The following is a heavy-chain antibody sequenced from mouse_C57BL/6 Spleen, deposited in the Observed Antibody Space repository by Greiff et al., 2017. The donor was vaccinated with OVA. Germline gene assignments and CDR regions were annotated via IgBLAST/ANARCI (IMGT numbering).Heavy chain of an antibody. CDR2: ISSGGSYT. V-gene: IGHV5-6*01. CDR3: ARRSYYDYDGSLDY. CDR1: GFTFSSYG. J-gene: IGHJ2*01. D-gene: IGHD2-4*01. Sequence: EVHLVESGGDLVKPGGSLTLSCAASGFTFSSYGMSWVRQTPDKRLEWVATISSGGSYTYYPDSVKGRFTLSRDNAKNTLYLQMSSLKSEDTAMYYCARRSYYDYDGSLDYWGQGTTLTVSS.